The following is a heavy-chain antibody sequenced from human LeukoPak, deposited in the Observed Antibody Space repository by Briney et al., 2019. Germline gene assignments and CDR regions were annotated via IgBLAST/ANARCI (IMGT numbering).Heavy chain of an antibody. CDR2: IYYSGST. V-gene: IGHV4-39*01. CDR3: ARLSGYDFDYFDY. CDR1: GGSISSSSYY. D-gene: IGHD5-12*01. J-gene: IGHJ4*02. Sequence: SETLSLTCTVSGGSISSSSYYWGWIRQPPGKGLEWIGSIYYSGSTYYNPSLKSRVTISVDTSKNQFSLKPSSVTAADTAVYYCARLSGYDFDYFDYWGQGTLVTVSS.